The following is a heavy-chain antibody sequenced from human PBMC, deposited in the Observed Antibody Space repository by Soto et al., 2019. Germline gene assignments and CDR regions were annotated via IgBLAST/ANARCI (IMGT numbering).Heavy chain of an antibody. CDR3: AKGGSRPLDY. V-gene: IGHV3-74*01. CDR2: ISGDGIST. J-gene: IGHJ4*02. Sequence: GGSLRLSCAASGFTFSTYWMHWVRQDPGKRLVWVSRISGDGISTYYSDSVKGRFSISRDNAKNTLYLQMNSLRAEDTGVYYCAKGGSRPLDYWGQGTLVTVSS. CDR1: GFTFSTYW. D-gene: IGHD3-16*01.